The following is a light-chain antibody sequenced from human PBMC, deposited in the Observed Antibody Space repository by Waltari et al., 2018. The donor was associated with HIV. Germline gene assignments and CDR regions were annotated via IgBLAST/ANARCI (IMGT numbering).Light chain of an antibody. CDR1: QSVNSNF. Sequence: EIVLTQSPGTLSLSLGERATLSCRARQSVNSNFLAWYQHKPGQAPRLLIYDASTRATGIPDKFSGSGSGSDFTLTISRLEPEDFAVYYCQQYAGFPLTFGGGTKVDIK. J-gene: IGKJ4*01. V-gene: IGKV3-20*01. CDR3: QQYAGFPLT. CDR2: DAS.